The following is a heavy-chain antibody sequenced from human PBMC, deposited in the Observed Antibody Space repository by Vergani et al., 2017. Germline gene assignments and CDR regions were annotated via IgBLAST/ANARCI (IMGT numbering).Heavy chain of an antibody. J-gene: IGHJ6*02. Sequence: QVQLVQSGAEVKKPGSSVKVSCKASGGTFSSYAISWVRQAPGQGLEWMGRINPNSGGTNYAQKFQGRVTMARDTSISTAYMELSRLRSDDTAVYYCARGYDFWSGYEAYYYYGMDVWGQGTTVTVSS. CDR2: INPNSGGT. V-gene: IGHV1-2*02. D-gene: IGHD3-3*01. CDR3: ARGYDFWSGYEAYYYYGMDV. CDR1: GGTFSSYA.